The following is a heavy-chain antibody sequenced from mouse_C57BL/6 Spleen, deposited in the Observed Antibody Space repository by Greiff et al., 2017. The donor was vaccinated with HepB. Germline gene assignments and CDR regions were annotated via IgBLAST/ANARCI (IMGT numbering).Heavy chain of an antibody. CDR2: IHPNSGST. D-gene: IGHD2-3*01. J-gene: IGHJ3*01. Sequence: VQLQQPGAELVKPGASVKLSCKASGYTFTSYWMHWVKQRPGQGLEWIGMIHPNSGSTNYNEKFKSKATLTVDKSSSTAYMQLSSLTSEDSAVYYCAREVDGYWFAYWGQGTLVTVSA. V-gene: IGHV1-64*01. CDR3: AREVDGYWFAY. CDR1: GYTFTSYW.